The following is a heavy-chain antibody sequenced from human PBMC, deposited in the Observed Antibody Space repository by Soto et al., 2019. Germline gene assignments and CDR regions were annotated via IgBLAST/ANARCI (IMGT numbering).Heavy chain of an antibody. D-gene: IGHD2-2*02. V-gene: IGHV3-23*01. CDR3: ANQYCSSTSCYS. J-gene: IGHJ4*02. CDR2: ISGSGGST. Sequence: VGSLRLSCAASGFTFSSYAMSWVRQAPGKGLEWVSAISGSGGSTYYADSVKGRFTISRDNSKNTLYLQMNSLRAEDTAVYYCANQYCSSTSCYSWGQRTLVTVSS. CDR1: GFTFSSYA.